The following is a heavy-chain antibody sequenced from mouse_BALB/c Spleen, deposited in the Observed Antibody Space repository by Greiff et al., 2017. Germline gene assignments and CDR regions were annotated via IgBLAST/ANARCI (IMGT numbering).Heavy chain of an antibody. D-gene: IGHD2-3*01. CDR3: ARSSDARAWFAY. CDR2: IDPANGNT. Sequence: VQLQQSGAELVKPGASVKLSCTASGFNIKDTYMHWVKQRPEQGLEWIGRIDPANGNTKYDPKFQGKATITADTSSNTAYLQLSSLTSEDTAVYYCARSSDARAWFAYWGQGTLVTVSA. CDR1: GFNIKDTY. J-gene: IGHJ3*01. V-gene: IGHV14-3*02.